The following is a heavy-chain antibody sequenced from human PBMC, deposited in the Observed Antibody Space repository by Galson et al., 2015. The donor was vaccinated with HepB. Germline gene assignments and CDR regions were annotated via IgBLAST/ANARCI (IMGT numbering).Heavy chain of an antibody. CDR1: GFTFSSYA. D-gene: IGHD3-22*01. J-gene: IGHJ4*02. V-gene: IGHV3-23*01. CDR3: AKGVAITMIVVVHASALFDY. CDR2: ISGSGGST. Sequence: SLRLSCAASGFTFSSYAMSWVRQAPGKGLEWVSAISGSGGSTYYADSVKGRFTISRDNSKNTLYLQMNSLRAKDTAVYYCAKGVAITMIVVVHASALFDYWGQGTLVTVSS.